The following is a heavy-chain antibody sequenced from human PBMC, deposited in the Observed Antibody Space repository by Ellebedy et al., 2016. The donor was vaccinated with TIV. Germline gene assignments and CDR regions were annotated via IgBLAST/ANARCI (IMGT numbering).Heavy chain of an antibody. V-gene: IGHV3-13*01. CDR3: ARATHQTLYDY. J-gene: IGHJ4*02. Sequence: GESLKISCAASGFTFSSYDMHWVRQATGKGLEWVSAIGTAGDTYYPGSVKGRFTISRENAKNSLYLQMNSLRAGDTAVYYCARATHQTLYDYWGQGTLVTVSS. D-gene: IGHD3-10*01. CDR2: IGTAGDT. CDR1: GFTFSSYD.